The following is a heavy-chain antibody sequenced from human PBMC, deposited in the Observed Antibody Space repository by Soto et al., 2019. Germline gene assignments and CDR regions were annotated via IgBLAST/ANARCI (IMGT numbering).Heavy chain of an antibody. V-gene: IGHV3-7*03. D-gene: IGHD6-19*01. CDR1: GFTFSSYW. CDR2: IKQDGSEK. CDR3: ARSGHSSGWYGDY. Sequence: GGSLRLSCAASGFTFSSYWMSWVRQAPGKGLELVANIKQDGSEKYYVDSVKGRFTISRDNAKNSLYLQMNSLRAEDTAVYYCARSGHSSGWYGDYWGQGTLVTVSS. J-gene: IGHJ4*02.